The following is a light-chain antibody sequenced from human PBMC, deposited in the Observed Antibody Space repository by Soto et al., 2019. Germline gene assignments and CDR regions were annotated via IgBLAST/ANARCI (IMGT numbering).Light chain of an antibody. CDR3: QQYAASARLT. J-gene: IGKJ3*01. CDR1: QSVSKY. CDR2: GAS. V-gene: IGKV3-20*01. Sequence: EIVLTQSPGTLSWSLGERATLSCRASQSVSKYLAWYQQKPGQAPRLLIYGASSRSNGIPDRFSGSGSWTDFTLTINRLEPEDFAGYYCQQYAASARLTFGHGTKVDI.